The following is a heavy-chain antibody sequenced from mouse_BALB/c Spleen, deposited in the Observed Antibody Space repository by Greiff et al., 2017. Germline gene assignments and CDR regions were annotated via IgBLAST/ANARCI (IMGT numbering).Heavy chain of an antibody. D-gene: IGHD1-2*01. CDR1: GFSLTSYD. Sequence: VQLVESGPGLVAPSQSLSITCTVSGFSLTSYDISWIRQPPGKGLEWLGVIWTGGGTNYNSAFMSRLSISKDNSKSQVFLKMNSLQTDDTAIYYCVRTTTAYYFDYWGQGTTLTVSS. J-gene: IGHJ2*01. CDR2: IWTGGGT. CDR3: VRTTTAYYFDY. V-gene: IGHV2-9-2*01.